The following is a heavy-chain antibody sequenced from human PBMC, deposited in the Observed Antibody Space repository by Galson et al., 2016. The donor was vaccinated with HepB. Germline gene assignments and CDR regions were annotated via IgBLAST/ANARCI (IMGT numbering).Heavy chain of an antibody. Sequence: QSGAEVKKPGESPRISCKGSGYNFTRHWISWVRQMPGKGLEWMGRIDPADSYTSYSPSFEGQVTISGDKSSTTAYLQWSILKTSDTAMYYCARHWTAVGISGDWFDSWGQGTQVTVSS. CDR2: IDPADSYT. J-gene: IGHJ5*01. CDR1: GYNFTRHW. CDR3: ARHWTAVGISGDWFDS. D-gene: IGHD6-13*01. V-gene: IGHV5-10-1*04.